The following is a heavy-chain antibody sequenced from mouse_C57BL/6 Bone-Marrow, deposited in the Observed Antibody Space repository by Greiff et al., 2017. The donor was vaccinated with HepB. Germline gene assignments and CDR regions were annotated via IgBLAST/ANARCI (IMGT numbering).Heavy chain of an antibody. CDR1: GFTFSDYG. CDR3: ARSLQGAMDY. CDR2: ISSGSSTI. V-gene: IGHV5-17*01. Sequence: EVQLVESGGGLVKPGGSLKLSCAASGFTFSDYGMHWVRQAPEKGLVWVAYISSGSSTIYYADPVKGRFTISRENAKNTLFLQMTSLRSEDTAMYYCARSLQGAMDYWGQGTSVTVSS. J-gene: IGHJ4*01. D-gene: IGHD6-1*01.